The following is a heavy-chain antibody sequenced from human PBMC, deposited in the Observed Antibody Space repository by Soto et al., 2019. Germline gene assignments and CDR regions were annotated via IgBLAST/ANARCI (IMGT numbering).Heavy chain of an antibody. V-gene: IGHV1-8*01. CDR2: MNPNTGNS. CDR1: GYTFTSYD. CDR3: VGRAETNGWNGFGADKYYFDF. J-gene: IGHJ4*02. D-gene: IGHD1-1*01. Sequence: ASVKVSCKASGYTFTSYDIYWVRQATGQGLEWMGWMNPNTGNSAYAQKFQGRVTVTSDTSINTVHMELNSLRSEDTAVYYCVGRAETNGWNGFGADKYYFDFWGQGTLVTVSS.